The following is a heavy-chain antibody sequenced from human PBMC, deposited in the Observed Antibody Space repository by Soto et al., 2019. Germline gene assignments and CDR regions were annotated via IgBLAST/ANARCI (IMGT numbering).Heavy chain of an antibody. CDR2: IYYSGST. D-gene: IGHD2-15*01. J-gene: IGHJ6*02. Sequence: SETLSLTCTVSGGSISSGGYYWSWIRQHPGKGLEWIGYIYYSGSTYYNPSLKSRVTISVDTSKNQFSLKLSSVTAADTAVYYCASRYCSGGSCIMYGMDFWGQGTTVTVSS. CDR1: GGSISSGGYY. V-gene: IGHV4-31*03. CDR3: ASRYCSGGSCIMYGMDF.